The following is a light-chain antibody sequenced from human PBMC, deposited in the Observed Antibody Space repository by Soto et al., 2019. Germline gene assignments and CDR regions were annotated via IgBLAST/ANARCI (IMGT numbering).Light chain of an antibody. CDR3: QQYDNWPWT. CDR1: QTISGT. J-gene: IGKJ1*01. Sequence: EILMTQSPATLSVSPGGSATLSCRASQTISGTLAWYQQKPGQAPRLLIHGASTRAPGFPARFSGSGSGTDFTLTISSLQSEDFAVYYCQQYDNWPWTFGQGTKVEIK. V-gene: IGKV3-15*01. CDR2: GAS.